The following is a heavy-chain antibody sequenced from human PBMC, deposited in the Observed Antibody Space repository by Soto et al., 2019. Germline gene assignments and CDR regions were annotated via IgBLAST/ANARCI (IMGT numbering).Heavy chain of an antibody. J-gene: IGHJ4*02. CDR3: ARESEDLTSTFDD. CDR1: GFTFTRYS. V-gene: IGHV3-21*06. CDR2: ISSTTNYI. Sequence: GGSLRLSCAASGFTFTRYSMNWVRQAPGKGLEWVSSISSTTNYIYYGDSMKGRFAISRDNAKNSLYLEMNSLRAEDTAVYYCARESEDLTSTFDDWGQGSLVNVCS.